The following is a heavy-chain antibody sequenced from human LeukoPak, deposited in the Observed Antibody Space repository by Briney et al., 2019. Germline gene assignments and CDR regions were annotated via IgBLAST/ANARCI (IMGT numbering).Heavy chain of an antibody. CDR2: IYSSGST. CDR1: GGSFDGFY. Sequence: SETLSLTCGVSGGSFDGFYWSWVRQPPGKGLEWIGRIYSSGSTSYNPSLKSRVTMSVDMSKNQFSLKLSSVTAADTAVYYCARGKVVAGTPGQNSWDNWGQGFLVTVSS. J-gene: IGHJ4*02. CDR3: ARGKVVAGTPGQNSWDN. D-gene: IGHD6-19*01. V-gene: IGHV4-59*10.